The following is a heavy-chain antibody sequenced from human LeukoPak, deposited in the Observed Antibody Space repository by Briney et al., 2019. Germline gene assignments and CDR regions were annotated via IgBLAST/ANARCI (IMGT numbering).Heavy chain of an antibody. CDR2: IIPIFGTA. CDR3: AREGTPSAFDS. J-gene: IGHJ4*02. V-gene: IGHV1-69*05. Sequence: SVKVSCKASGGTFSSYAISWVRQAPGQGLEWMGGIIPIFGTANYAQKFQGRVSLTTDTSTSTTYMELKSLRSDDTAVYYCAREGTPSAFDSWGQGTLVTVSS. CDR1: GGTFSSYA. D-gene: IGHD3-10*01.